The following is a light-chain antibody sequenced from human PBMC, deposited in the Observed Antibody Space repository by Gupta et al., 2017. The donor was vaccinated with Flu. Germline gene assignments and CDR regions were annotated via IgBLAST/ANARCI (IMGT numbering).Light chain of an antibody. J-gene: IGKJ1*01. CDR1: QSVSSSY. V-gene: IGKV3-20*01. Sequence: EIVLTQSPGTLSSSTGERATLSCRASQSVSSSYLAWYQQKPGQAPRLLIYGASSRATGIPDRFSGSGSGTDFTLTTSRLEPEDFAVYYCQQYGSSPRTFGQGTKVEIK. CDR3: QQYGSSPRT. CDR2: GAS.